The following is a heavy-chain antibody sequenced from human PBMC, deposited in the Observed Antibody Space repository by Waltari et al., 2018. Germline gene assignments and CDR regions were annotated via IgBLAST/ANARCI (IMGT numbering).Heavy chain of an antibody. CDR1: GGSLSSYY. Sequence: HLQESGPGLVKPSETLSLTCTVSGGSLSSYYWTWIRQPPGKGLEWIDFIYYSGTTNYNPARKSRVTLSVDTSKNQFSLKLSSVTAADTAVYYCARGNWASGWYFDLWGRGTLVTVSS. V-gene: IGHV4-59*01. J-gene: IGHJ2*01. CDR3: ARGNWASGWYFDL. CDR2: IYYSGTT. D-gene: IGHD1-1*01.